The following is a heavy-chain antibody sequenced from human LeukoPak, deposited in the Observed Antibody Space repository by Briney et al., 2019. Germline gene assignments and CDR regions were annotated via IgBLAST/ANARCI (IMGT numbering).Heavy chain of an antibody. D-gene: IGHD2-8*01. Sequence: ASVKVSCKASGYTFNGYSMHWVRQAPGQGLEWMGWINPKSGGTNYAQKFRGRVTMTRDTSISTAYMELSRLKSDDTAVYYCARDRNGYYGMDVWGQGTTVTVSS. V-gene: IGHV1-2*02. CDR2: INPKSGGT. CDR1: GYTFNGYS. J-gene: IGHJ6*02. CDR3: ARDRNGYYGMDV.